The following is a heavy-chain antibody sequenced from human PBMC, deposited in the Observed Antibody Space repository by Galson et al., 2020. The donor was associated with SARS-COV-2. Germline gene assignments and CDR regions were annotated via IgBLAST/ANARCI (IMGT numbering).Heavy chain of an antibody. J-gene: IGHJ4*02. V-gene: IGHV4-39*01. Sequence: SETLSLTCTVSGGSISSSSYYWGWIRQPPGKGLEWIGSIYYSGSTYYNPSLKSRVTISVDTSKNQFSLKLSSVTAADTAVYYCARQAYDFWSGYPHIWGAYAYWGQGTLVTVSS. CDR3: ARQAYDFWSGYPHIWGAYAY. CDR1: GGSISSSSYY. D-gene: IGHD3-3*01. CDR2: IYYSGST.